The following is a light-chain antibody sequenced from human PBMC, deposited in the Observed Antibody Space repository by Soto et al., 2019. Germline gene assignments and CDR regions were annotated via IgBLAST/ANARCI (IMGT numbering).Light chain of an antibody. CDR3: QQANRFPIT. CDR2: AAS. J-gene: IGKJ5*01. V-gene: IGKV1-12*01. Sequence: DIQMTQSPSAVSASGGDRVTITCRASQGISSWLVWYQQKPGKAPKLLIYAASRLQSGVPSRFSGSGSGTDFTLAISNLEPEDFADYYCQQANRFPITFGQVTRLEI. CDR1: QGISSW.